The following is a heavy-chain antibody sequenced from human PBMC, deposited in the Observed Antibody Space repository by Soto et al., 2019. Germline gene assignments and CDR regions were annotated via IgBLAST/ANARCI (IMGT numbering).Heavy chain of an antibody. Sequence: ASVKVSCKASGDTFTDYYMHCVRQAPGQVLEWMGWINPHNGDTNYAQKFQGRVTMTRDTSISTAYMEVSRLRSDDTAAYYCARSVSFITPRPDYWGQGTLVTVSS. V-gene: IGHV1-2*02. D-gene: IGHD6-6*01. J-gene: IGHJ4*02. CDR3: ARSVSFITPRPDY. CDR1: GDTFTDYY. CDR2: INPHNGDT.